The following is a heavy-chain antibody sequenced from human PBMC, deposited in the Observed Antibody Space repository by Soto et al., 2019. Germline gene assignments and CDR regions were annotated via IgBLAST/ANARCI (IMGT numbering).Heavy chain of an antibody. CDR2: IYHSGST. CDR3: ARMTSPDFYYYGMDV. Sequence: SETLSLTCAVSGGSISSSNWWSWVRQPPGKGLEWIGEIYHSGSTNYNPSLKSRVTISVDKSKNQFSLKLSSVTAADTAVYYCARMTSPDFYYYGMDVWGQGTTVTVSS. CDR1: GGSISSSNW. J-gene: IGHJ6*02. D-gene: IGHD3-3*01. V-gene: IGHV4-4*02.